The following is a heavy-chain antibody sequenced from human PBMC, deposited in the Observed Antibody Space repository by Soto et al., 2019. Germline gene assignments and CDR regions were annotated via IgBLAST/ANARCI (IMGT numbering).Heavy chain of an antibody. CDR1: GGTFSTSS. J-gene: IGHJ4*02. Sequence: GASVKVSCKASGGTFSTSSFVWVRQGPGQGLEWMGGITPIFTRTNFAQKFQGRVTFSADESTRTTYMELRSLTSEDTAIYYCARDVVRSTAGDSWGQGTLVTVSS. D-gene: IGHD2-15*01. CDR3: ARDVVRSTAGDS. CDR2: ITPIFTRT. V-gene: IGHV1-69*13.